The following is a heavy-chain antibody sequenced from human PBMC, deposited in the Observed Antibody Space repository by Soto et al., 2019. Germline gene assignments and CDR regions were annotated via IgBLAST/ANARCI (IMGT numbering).Heavy chain of an antibody. V-gene: IGHV4-38-2*01. CDR2: IYHSGST. D-gene: IGHD3-22*01. CDR1: CYSISSGYY. Sequence: TSETLSLTCAVSCYSISSGYYWGWIRQPPGKGLEWIGSIYHSGSTYYNPSLKSRVTISVDTSKNQFSLKLSSVTAADTAVYYCARNYDSSAPGAFDIWGQGTMVTVSS. J-gene: IGHJ3*02. CDR3: ARNYDSSAPGAFDI.